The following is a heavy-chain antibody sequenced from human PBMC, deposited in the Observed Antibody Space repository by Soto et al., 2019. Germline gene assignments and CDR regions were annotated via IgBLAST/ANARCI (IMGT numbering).Heavy chain of an antibody. J-gene: IGHJ4*02. D-gene: IGHD6-19*01. Sequence: PGGSLRLACAASGFTFSSYSMNWVRQAPGKGLEWVSSISSSSSYIYYADSVKGRFTISRDNSKNTLYLQMNSLRAEDTAVYYCAKDLPQDSSGWLDYWGQGTLVTVSS. CDR2: ISSSSSYI. CDR1: GFTFSSYS. CDR3: AKDLPQDSSGWLDY. V-gene: IGHV3-21*04.